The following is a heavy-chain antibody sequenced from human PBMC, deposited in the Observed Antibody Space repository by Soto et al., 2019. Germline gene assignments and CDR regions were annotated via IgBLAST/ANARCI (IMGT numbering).Heavy chain of an antibody. V-gene: IGHV4-31*02. Sequence: GSTYYNPSLKSRVTISVDTSKNQFSLKLRSVTAADTAVYYCARDRPSIAAAGNYGMDVWGQGTTVTVSS. J-gene: IGHJ6*02. D-gene: IGHD6-13*01. CDR2: GST. CDR3: ARDRPSIAAAGNYGMDV.